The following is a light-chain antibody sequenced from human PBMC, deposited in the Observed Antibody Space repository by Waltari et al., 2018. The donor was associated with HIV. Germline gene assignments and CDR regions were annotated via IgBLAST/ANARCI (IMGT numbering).Light chain of an antibody. J-gene: IGLJ1*01. Sequence: VLTLPPSLSGAPALTVTVSGTGSSHNRRGGSPGHRSQPPPGTAHQVLRHPGHPPKLLTYGNGNRPSGVPERFSGSKSGTTASLAIPGLRAEDEAEYHCQSYDSSLSGYVFGTGTKVTVL. CDR2: GNG. CDR1: SHNRRGGSP. V-gene: IGLV1-40*01. CDR3: QSYDSSLSGYV.